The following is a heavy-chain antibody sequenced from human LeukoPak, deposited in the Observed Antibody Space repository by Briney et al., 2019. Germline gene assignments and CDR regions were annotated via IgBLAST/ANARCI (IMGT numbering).Heavy chain of an antibody. CDR2: IYYSGST. CDR3: ARSRDGCNFGY. Sequence: SETLSLTCTVSGGSISSYYWSWIRQPPGKGLEWIGYIYYSGSTNYNPSLKSRVTISVDTSKNQFSLKLSSVTAADTAVYYCARSRDGCNFGYWGQGTLVTVSS. V-gene: IGHV4-59*08. CDR1: GGSISSYY. J-gene: IGHJ4*02. D-gene: IGHD6-19*01.